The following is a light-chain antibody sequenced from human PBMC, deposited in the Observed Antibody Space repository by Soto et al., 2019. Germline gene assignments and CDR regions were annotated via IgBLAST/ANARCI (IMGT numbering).Light chain of an antibody. CDR3: QQYYSDQWT. J-gene: IGKJ1*01. CDR2: MAS. V-gene: IGKV1-5*03. CDR1: QSISSW. Sequence: DIPMTQSPSTLSASVGDRVTITCRASQSISSWLAWYQQKPGRAPKLLISMASSLESGVPSRFSGSGSATEFTLTISSLQPDDFATYYFQQYYSDQWTFGQWTKVEIQ.